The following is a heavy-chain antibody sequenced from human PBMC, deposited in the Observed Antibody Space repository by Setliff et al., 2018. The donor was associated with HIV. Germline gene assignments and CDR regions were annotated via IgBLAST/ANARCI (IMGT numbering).Heavy chain of an antibody. CDR1: GSSIVSSSYY. D-gene: IGHD3-10*01. CDR3: ARQGLPMNRGAPAPILYYFDY. V-gene: IGHV4-39*01. J-gene: IGHJ4*02. Sequence: SETLSLTCTASGSSIVSSSYYWGWIRQPPGKGLELIGTMYYRGTTYNNPSLKSRVTFSADTSKNQFSLNLNSVPATDTAVYYCARQGLPMNRGAPAPILYYFDYWGPGILVTVSS. CDR2: MYYRGTT.